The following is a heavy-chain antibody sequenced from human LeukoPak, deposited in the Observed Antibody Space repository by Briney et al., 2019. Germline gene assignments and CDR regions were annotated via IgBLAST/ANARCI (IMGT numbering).Heavy chain of an antibody. D-gene: IGHD2-2*01. CDR2: IQSDGNNI. J-gene: IGHJ4*02. V-gene: IGHV3-30*02. CDR3: AKSPKYCSSTSCSVFDY. Sequence: GGSLRLSCAASGFTFSNYGMHWVRQAPGKGLEWVAFIQSDGNNIYYAGSVKGRFTISRDNSKNTLYLQMNSLRAEDTAVYYCAKSPKYCSSTSCSVFDYWGQGTLVTVSS. CDR1: GFTFSNYG.